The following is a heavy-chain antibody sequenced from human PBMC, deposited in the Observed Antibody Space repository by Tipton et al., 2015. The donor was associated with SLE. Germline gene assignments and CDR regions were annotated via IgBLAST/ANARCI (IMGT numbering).Heavy chain of an antibody. D-gene: IGHD2-21*01. CDR2: INHSGST. Sequence: TLSLTCAVYGGSFSGYYWSWIRQPPGKGLEWIGEINHSGSTNYNPSLKSRVTISVDTSKNQFSLKLSSVTAADTAVYYCAFTCGGDCYLGDYYGMDVWGQGTTVTVSS. CDR3: AFTCGGDCYLGDYYGMDV. CDR1: GGSFSGYY. V-gene: IGHV4-34*01. J-gene: IGHJ6*02.